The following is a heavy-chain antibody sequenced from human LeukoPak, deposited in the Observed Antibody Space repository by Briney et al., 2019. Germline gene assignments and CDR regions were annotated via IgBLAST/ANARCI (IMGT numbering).Heavy chain of an antibody. CDR2: IIPIFGTA. D-gene: IGHD3-10*01. V-gene: IGHV1-69*06. Sequence: GASVKVPCKASGGTFSSYAISWVRQAPGQGLEWMGGIIPIFGTANYAQKFQGRVTITADKSTSTAYMELSSLRSEDTAVYYCARGAITMVRGAHQAMNWFDPWGQGTLVTVSS. CDR3: ARGAITMVRGAHQAMNWFDP. CDR1: GGTFSSYA. J-gene: IGHJ5*02.